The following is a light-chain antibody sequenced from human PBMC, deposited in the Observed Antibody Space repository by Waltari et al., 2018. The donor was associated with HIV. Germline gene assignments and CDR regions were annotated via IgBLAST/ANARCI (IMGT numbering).Light chain of an antibody. V-gene: IGLV1-47*01. Sequence: QSGLTQPPSAPGPPGQRLSFPCPGSHSNIGSNFVLWSRQIPGAAPTLLVYRNNQRPSGVGDRFSGSRSGASASLVISGLRVEDEADYYCASWDDGLRGHVFGSGTTVSV. CDR1: HSNIGSNF. J-gene: IGLJ1*01. CDR3: ASWDDGLRGHV. CDR2: RNN.